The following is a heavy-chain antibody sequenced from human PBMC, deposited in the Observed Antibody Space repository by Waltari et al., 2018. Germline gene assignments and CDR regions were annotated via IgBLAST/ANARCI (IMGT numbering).Heavy chain of an antibody. D-gene: IGHD5-12*01. CDR3: ARGGGGYDKYYFDL. J-gene: IGHJ4*02. Sequence: QVPLQESGPGPVKPSQTLTLTCNVSGGSISRPYYWSWIRQSPGKGLEWIGYVYQSGSTRYNPTHNNRVTMSVDRSKNQFSLRLTALTAADTAVYFCARGGGGYDKYYFDLWGQGTLVTVSS. CDR1: GGSISRPYY. CDR2: VYQSGST. V-gene: IGHV4-30-4*01.